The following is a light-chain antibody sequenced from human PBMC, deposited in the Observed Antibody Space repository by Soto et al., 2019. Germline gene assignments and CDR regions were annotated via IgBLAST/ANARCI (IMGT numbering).Light chain of an antibody. Sequence: QSALTQPASVSGSPGQSITISCTGTSSDVGGYNYVSWYQQHPGKAPKLMIFEVSNRPSGVSDRFSGSKSANTASLIISGLQAEDEADYYCSSYTSSSTYVLGTGTQLTVL. CDR3: SSYTSSSTYV. V-gene: IGLV2-14*01. J-gene: IGLJ1*01. CDR1: SSDVGGYNY. CDR2: EVS.